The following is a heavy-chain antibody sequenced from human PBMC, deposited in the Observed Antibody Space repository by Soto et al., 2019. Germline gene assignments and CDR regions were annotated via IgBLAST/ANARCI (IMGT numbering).Heavy chain of an antibody. CDR1: GGSISSRTYN. D-gene: IGHD6-19*01. CDR3: ARSLSQRRWLEKGYEY. Sequence: LSLTCAVSGGSISSRTYNWAWIRQPPWKGLEWIGSIYYGGKTYYKPSLKSRVTISVDSSKNQLSLRLTSVTAADTAVYYCARSLSQRRWLEKGYEYWGQGTRLTVSS. V-gene: IGHV4-39*01. J-gene: IGHJ4*02. CDR2: IYYGGKT.